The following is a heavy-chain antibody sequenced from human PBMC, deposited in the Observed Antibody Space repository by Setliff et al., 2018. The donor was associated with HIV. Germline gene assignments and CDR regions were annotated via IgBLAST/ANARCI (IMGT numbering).Heavy chain of an antibody. D-gene: IGHD5-12*01. J-gene: IGHJ4*02. CDR1: GASISSYY. V-gene: IGHV4-59*03. Sequence: SETLSLTCSVSGASISSYYWSWIRQPPGKGLEWIGYISPTGNTNYNPSLKSRVTISTDTSMNQFSLNVRSVTAADTAVYFCAKSSPSIGYISDHWGQGTLVTVSS. CDR2: ISPTGNT. CDR3: AKSSPSIGYISDH.